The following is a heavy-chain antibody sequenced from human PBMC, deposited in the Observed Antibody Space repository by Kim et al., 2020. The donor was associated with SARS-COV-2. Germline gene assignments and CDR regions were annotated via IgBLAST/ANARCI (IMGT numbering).Heavy chain of an antibody. V-gene: IGHV3-23*01. D-gene: IGHD3-3*01. CDR1: GFTFSSYA. CDR3: AKVRYYDFWSGQKIAKYYFDY. J-gene: IGHJ4*02. CDR2: ISGSGGST. Sequence: GGSLRLSCAASGFTFSSYAMSWVRQAPGKGLEWVSAISGSGGSTYYADSVKGRFTISRDNSKNTLYLQMNSLRAEDTAVYYCAKVRYYDFWSGQKIAKYYFDYWGQGTLVTVSS.